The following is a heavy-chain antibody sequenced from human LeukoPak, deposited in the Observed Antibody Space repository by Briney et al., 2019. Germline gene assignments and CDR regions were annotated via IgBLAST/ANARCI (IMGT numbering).Heavy chain of an antibody. V-gene: IGHV3-48*04. CDR1: VFTFSSYS. D-gene: IGHD1-26*01. Sequence: GGSLRLSCAASVFTFSSYSMNWVRQAPGKGLEGGSYISSSNSTIYYADCVKSRFTISRDNAKNSLYLQLTSLTAEDTAVYYCARDCTAPGGGSYFSRYYFDYWGQGTLVTVSS. J-gene: IGHJ4*02. CDR3: ARDCTAPGGGSYFSRYYFDY. CDR2: ISSSNSTI.